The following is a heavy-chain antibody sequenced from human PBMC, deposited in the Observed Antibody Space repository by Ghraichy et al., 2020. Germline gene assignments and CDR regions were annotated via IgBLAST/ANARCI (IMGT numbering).Heavy chain of an antibody. D-gene: IGHD3-22*01. J-gene: IGHJ5*02. V-gene: IGHV4-39*07. CDR2: IYYSGST. CDR3: ARDDTFFRPTWVIGPKNWFDP. CDR1: GGSISSSSYY. Sequence: SETLSLTCTVSGGSISSSSYYWGWIRQPPGKGLEWIGSIYYSGSTYYNPSLKSRVTISVDTSKNQFSLKLSSVTAADTAVYYCARDDTFFRPTWVIGPKNWFDPWGQGTLVTVSS.